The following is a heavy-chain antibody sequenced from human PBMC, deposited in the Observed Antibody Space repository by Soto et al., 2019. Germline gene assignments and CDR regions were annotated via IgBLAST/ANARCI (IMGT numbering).Heavy chain of an antibody. D-gene: IGHD6-13*01. CDR3: AKEPQYSSSWDRLYYFDY. CDR1: GFTFSSYA. J-gene: IGHJ4*02. Sequence: GGSLRLSCAASGFTFSSYAMSWVRQAPGKGLEWVSAISGSGGSTYYADSVKGRFTISRDNSKNTLYLQMNSLRAEDTAVYYCAKEPQYSSSWDRLYYFDYWGQGTLVTVSS. CDR2: ISGSGGST. V-gene: IGHV3-23*01.